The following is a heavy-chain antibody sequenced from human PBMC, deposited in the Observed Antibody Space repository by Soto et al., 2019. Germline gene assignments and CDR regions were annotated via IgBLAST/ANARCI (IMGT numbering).Heavy chain of an antibody. CDR3: ASPGIAPRLFMYPFYT. CDR2: IYYSGST. J-gene: IGHJ5*02. Sequence: SETLSLTCTVSGGSISRSNYYGGWIRRPPGKGLEWIGEIYYSGSTNYNPSLKSRVTISVDTSKNHFSLKLSSVTAADKAIYYCASPGIAPRLFMYPFYTWGQETLVTVSS. D-gene: IGHD6-6*01. CDR1: GGSISRSNYY. V-gene: IGHV4-39*02.